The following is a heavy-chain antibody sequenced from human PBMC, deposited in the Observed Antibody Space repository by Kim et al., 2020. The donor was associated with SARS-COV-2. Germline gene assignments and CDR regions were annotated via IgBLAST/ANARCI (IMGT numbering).Heavy chain of an antibody. V-gene: IGHV4-59*01. CDR3: ARSEGRASWHQFDY. Sequence: SETLSLTCIVSSDSISAYYWSWIRRLPGKGLEWIGYIFYSGSTSYNPSLKSRVTISWDTSRNQFSLDLTSVTHADTAVYYCARSEGRASWHQFDYWGQG. J-gene: IGHJ4*02. CDR1: SDSISAYY. CDR2: IFYSGST.